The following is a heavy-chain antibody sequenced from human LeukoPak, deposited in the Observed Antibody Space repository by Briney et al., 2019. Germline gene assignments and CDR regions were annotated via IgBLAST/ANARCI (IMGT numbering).Heavy chain of an antibody. Sequence: PGGSLRLSCATSGFNFDDYAMHWVRQAPGKGLEWVSGISWNSGSRGYADSVKGRFTISRDNAKNSLYLQMSSLRADDTAVYYCARDRLLYYYDSGPTGHFQHWGQGTLVTVSS. J-gene: IGHJ1*01. V-gene: IGHV3-9*01. CDR1: GFNFDDYA. CDR2: ISWNSGSR. CDR3: ARDRLLYYYDSGPTGHFQH. D-gene: IGHD3-22*01.